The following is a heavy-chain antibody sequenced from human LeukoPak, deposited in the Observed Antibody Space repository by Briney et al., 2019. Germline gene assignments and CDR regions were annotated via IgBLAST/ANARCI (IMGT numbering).Heavy chain of an antibody. CDR3: ARAPTPIIAVAGSFDY. Sequence: SQTLSLTCAISGDSVYNNSAAWNWIRQSPSRGLEWLGRTYYRSKWYNDYAVSVKSRITINPDTSKNQFSLQVNSVTPEDTAVYYCARAPTPIIAVAGSFDYWGQGTLVTVSS. CDR1: GDSVYNNSAA. J-gene: IGHJ4*02. CDR2: TYYRSKWYN. V-gene: IGHV6-1*01. D-gene: IGHD6-19*01.